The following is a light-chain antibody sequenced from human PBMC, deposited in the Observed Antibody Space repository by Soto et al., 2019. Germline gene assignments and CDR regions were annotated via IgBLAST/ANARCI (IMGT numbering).Light chain of an antibody. Sequence: EIVLTQSPATLSLSPGERATLSCRASQSLSSYLAWYQQKPGQAPRLLIYDASNRATGIPARFSGSGSGTDFTLTISSLEPEDFALYYCQQRSNWHPFTFGPGTKVDIK. CDR1: QSLSSY. CDR3: QQRSNWHPFT. CDR2: DAS. V-gene: IGKV3-11*01. J-gene: IGKJ3*01.